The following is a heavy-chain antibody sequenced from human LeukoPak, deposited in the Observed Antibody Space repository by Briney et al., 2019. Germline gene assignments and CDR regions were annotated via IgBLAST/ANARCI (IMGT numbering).Heavy chain of an antibody. Sequence: TGGSLRLSCAASGFTFSDYYMSWIRQAPGKGLEWVSYISSSGSTIYYADSVKGRFTISRDNAKNSLYLQMNSLRAEDTAVYYCAKERGQQLVLFDYWGQGTQVTVSS. V-gene: IGHV3-11*01. CDR2: ISSSGSTI. D-gene: IGHD6-13*01. J-gene: IGHJ4*02. CDR3: AKERGQQLVLFDY. CDR1: GFTFSDYY.